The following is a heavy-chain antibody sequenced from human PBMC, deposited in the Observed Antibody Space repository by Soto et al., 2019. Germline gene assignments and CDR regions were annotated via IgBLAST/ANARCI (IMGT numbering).Heavy chain of an antibody. V-gene: IGHV1-3*01. CDR1: GYTFTSYA. J-gene: IGHJ4*02. D-gene: IGHD2-15*01. CDR2: INAGNGNT. Sequence: ASVKVSCKASGYTFTSYAMHWVRQAPRQRLEWMGWINAGNGNTKYSQKFQGRVTITRDTSASTAYMELSSLRSEDTAVYYCLRDYPLYCSGGSCTDYWGQGTLVTVSS. CDR3: LRDYPLYCSGGSCTDY.